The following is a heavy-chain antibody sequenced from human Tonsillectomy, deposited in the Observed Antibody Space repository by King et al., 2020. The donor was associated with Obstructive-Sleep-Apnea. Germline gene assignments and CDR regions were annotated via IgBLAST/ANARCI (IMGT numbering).Heavy chain of an antibody. Sequence: VQLVESGAEVKEPGESLRISCNASGYMFPKYWIGWVRQMPGKGLEWVGMIYPGDSETRYSPSFRGQVTITADESLSTAYLQWGRLKASDTGVDYCARHNFFTSRRLDYWGQGSLVTVSP. CDR3: ARHNFFTSRRLDY. CDR2: IYPGDSET. D-gene: IGHD2-2*01. V-gene: IGHV5-51*01. J-gene: IGHJ4*02. CDR1: GYMFPKYW.